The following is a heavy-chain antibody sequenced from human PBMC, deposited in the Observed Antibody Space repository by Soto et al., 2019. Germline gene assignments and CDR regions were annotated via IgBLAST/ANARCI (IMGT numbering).Heavy chain of an antibody. CDR2: IYTSGST. D-gene: IGHD6-13*01. V-gene: IGHV4-4*07. Sequence: SETLSLTCTVSGGSISSYYWSWIRQPAGKGLEWIGRIYTSGSTNYNPSLKSRVTMSVDTSKNQFSLKLSSVTAADTAVYYCARDFVQQQLVKAPWFDPWGQGALVTVSS. CDR3: ARDFVQQQLVKAPWFDP. CDR1: GGSISSYY. J-gene: IGHJ5*02.